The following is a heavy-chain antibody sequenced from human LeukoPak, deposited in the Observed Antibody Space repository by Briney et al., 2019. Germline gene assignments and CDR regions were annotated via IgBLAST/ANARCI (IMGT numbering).Heavy chain of an antibody. D-gene: IGHD6-13*01. J-gene: IGHJ3*02. CDR1: SGSISSGAYS. V-gene: IGHV4-30-2*01. CDR3: AREPRGIAAAVTDAFDI. CDR2: IYYRGST. Sequence: PSETLSLTCTVSSGSISSGAYSWTWLRQPPGKGLEWIGYIYYRGSTYYNPSLHSRVTISADTSKNQFSLELDSVTAADTAVYYCAREPRGIAAAVTDAFDIWGQGTMVTVSS.